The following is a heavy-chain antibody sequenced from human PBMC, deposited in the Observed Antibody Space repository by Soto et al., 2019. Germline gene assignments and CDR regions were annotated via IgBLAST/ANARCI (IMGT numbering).Heavy chain of an antibody. CDR1: GFTFSSYE. Sequence: PGGSLRLSCAASGFTFSSYEMNWVRQAPGKGLEWVSYISSSGTTIYYADSVKGRFTISRDNAKNSLYLKMNSLRVDDTAIYYCARARVVGATDYGMDVWGQGTTVTVS. D-gene: IGHD1-26*01. V-gene: IGHV3-48*03. CDR2: ISSSGTTI. CDR3: ARARVVGATDYGMDV. J-gene: IGHJ6*02.